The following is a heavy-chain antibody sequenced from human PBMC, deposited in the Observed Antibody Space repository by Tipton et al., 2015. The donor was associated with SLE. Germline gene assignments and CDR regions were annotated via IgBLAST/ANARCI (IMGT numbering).Heavy chain of an antibody. CDR1: GGSVSSNY. J-gene: IGHJ3*02. D-gene: IGHD2-15*01. CDR3: AREIGYCAGGSCYFGAFDI. Sequence: TLSLTCTVSGGSVSSNYWTWIRQPPGKGLEWIAYIHYSGNTNYNPSLKSRVTLSVDTSKNQFSLTLNSVTAADTAIYYCAREIGYCAGGSCYFGAFDIWGQGALVAVSS. V-gene: IGHV4-59*02. CDR2: IHYSGNT.